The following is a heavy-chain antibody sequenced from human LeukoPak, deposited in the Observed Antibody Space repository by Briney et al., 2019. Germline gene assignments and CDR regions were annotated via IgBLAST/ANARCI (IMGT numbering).Heavy chain of an antibody. CDR3: ARNLYYYDSSGYYPY. CDR1: GGTFSSYA. V-gene: IGHV1-69*04. D-gene: IGHD3-22*01. Sequence: ASVKVSRKASGGTFSSYAVSWVRQAPGQGLEWMGRIIPILGIANYAQKFQGRVTITADKSTSTAYMELSSLRSEDTAVYYCARNLYYYDSSGYYPYWGQGTLVTVSS. CDR2: IIPILGIA. J-gene: IGHJ4*02.